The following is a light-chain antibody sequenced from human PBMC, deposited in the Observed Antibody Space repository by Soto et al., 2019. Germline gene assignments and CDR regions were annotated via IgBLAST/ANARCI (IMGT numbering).Light chain of an antibody. CDR1: SSDVGGYDH. J-gene: IGLJ1*01. CDR3: SSDAGNYNYV. CDR2: EVT. Sequence: SFLTQPPSASGSPGQSVTIPCTGTSSDVGGYDHVSWYQQHPGKAPKLMIYEVTKRPAGVPDRFSGSKSGNTASLTVSGLQAEDEADYYCSSDAGNYNYVFGTGTKVTVL. V-gene: IGLV2-8*01.